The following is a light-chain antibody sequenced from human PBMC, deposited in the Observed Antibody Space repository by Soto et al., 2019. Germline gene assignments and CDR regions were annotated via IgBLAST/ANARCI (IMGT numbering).Light chain of an antibody. CDR1: QTISSW. J-gene: IGKJ1*01. V-gene: IGKV1-5*03. CDR3: QQYHSWT. CDR2: RAS. Sequence: DIQMTQSPSTLSGSVGDRVTITCRASQTISSWLAWYQQRPGKAPKLLIYRASSLESGVPSRFSGSGSGTEFILTISSLQPDDFATYYCQQYHSWTFGQGTKVDIK.